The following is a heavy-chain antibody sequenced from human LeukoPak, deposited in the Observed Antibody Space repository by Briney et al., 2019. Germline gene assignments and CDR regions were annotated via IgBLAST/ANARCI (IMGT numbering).Heavy chain of an antibody. D-gene: IGHD3-10*01. CDR1: GYTFTSYG. J-gene: IGHJ5*02. CDR2: ISAYNGNT. V-gene: IGHV1-18*01. Sequence: ASVKVSCKASGYTFTSYGTSWVRQAPGQGLEWMGWISAYNGNTNYAQKLQGRVTMTTDTSTSTAYMELRSLRSDDTAVYYCARDRVLLWFGELSEFDPWGQGTLVTVSS. CDR3: ARDRVLLWFGELSEFDP.